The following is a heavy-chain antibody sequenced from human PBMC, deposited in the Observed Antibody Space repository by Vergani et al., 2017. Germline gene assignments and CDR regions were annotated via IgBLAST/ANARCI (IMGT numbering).Heavy chain of an antibody. V-gene: IGHV3-15*01. CDR2: IKSKTDGGTT. J-gene: IGHJ6*03. CDR1: GFTFSNAW. CDR3: TTDVVGVSDPGYYYYYYMDV. D-gene: IGHD2-21*01. Sequence: EVQLVESGGGLVKPGGSLRLSCAASGFTFSNAWMSWVRQAPGKGLEWAGRIKSKTDGGTTDYAAPVKGRFTISRDDSKNTLYLQMNSLKTDDTAVYYCTTDVVGVSDPGYYYYYYMDVWGKGTTVTVSS.